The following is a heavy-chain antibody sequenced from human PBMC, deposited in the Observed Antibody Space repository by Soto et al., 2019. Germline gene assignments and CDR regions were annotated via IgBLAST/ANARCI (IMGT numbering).Heavy chain of an antibody. CDR3: AKFFVETGGSSGWPWTFHY. Sequence: EVQLLESGGGLVQPGRSLRLSCAASGFTFSSYAMSWVRQAPGKGLEWVSANSGSGGTTYYAASVKGRFTISRDNSKNTLFLKMNSLRAEDTAVYYCAKFFVETGGSSGWPWTFHYWGQGTLVTVSS. CDR2: NSGSGGTT. CDR1: GFTFSSYA. D-gene: IGHD6-25*01. J-gene: IGHJ4*02. V-gene: IGHV3-23*01.